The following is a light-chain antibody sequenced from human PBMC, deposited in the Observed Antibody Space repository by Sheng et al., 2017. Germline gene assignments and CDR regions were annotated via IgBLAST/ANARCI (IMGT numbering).Light chain of an antibody. CDR2: DAS. J-gene: IGKJ2*01. CDR1: HNVRTY. V-gene: IGKV3-11*01. Sequence: EIVLTQSPATLSLSPGEGATLSCRASHNVRTYLAWYQQKPGQAPRLLISDASNRATGIPARFSGSGSGTDFTLIISSLEPEDSGIYHCQQRADWPETFGQGTETGD. CDR3: QQRADWPET.